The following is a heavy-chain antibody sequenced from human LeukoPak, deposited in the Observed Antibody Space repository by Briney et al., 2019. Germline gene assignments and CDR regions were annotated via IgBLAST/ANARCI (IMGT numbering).Heavy chain of an antibody. CDR3: ARKLGYSSSWFDP. D-gene: IGHD6-13*01. Sequence: ASVKVSCKASGYTFTGYYMHWVRQAPGQGLEWMGWINPNSGGTNYAQKFQGRVTMTRDTSISTAYMELSRLRSDDTAVYYCARKLGYSSSWFDPWGQGTLVTVSS. CDR2: INPNSGGT. CDR1: GYTFTGYY. V-gene: IGHV1-2*02. J-gene: IGHJ5*02.